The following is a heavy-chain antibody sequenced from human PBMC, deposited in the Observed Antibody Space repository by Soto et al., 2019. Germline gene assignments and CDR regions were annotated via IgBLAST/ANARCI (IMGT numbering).Heavy chain of an antibody. J-gene: IGHJ4*02. CDR2: INQYGSEK. D-gene: IGHD3-3*01. CDR1: GFIFTRFC. CDR3: AKVITLFAVAAPLAPSDY. V-gene: IGHV3-7*03. Sequence: PGGSLRLSCAASGFIFTRFCMSWVRQAPRKGLEWVATINQYGSEKYYVDSVKGRFTISRDNAKNSLYLQMNSLRVEDMAVYYCAKVITLFAVAAPLAPSDYWGQGPLGTVSS.